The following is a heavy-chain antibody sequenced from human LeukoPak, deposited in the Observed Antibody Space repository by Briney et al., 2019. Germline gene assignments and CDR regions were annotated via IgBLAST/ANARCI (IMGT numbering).Heavy chain of an antibody. CDR3: ARSPKFTFGGAWTFDY. CDR1: GGSISSGGYY. Sequence: SETLSLTCTVSGGSISSGGYYWSWIRQHPGKGLEWIRYIYYSGSTYYNPSLKSRVTISVDTSKNQFSLKLSSVTAADTAVYYCARSPKFTFGGAWTFDYWGQGTLVTVSS. CDR2: IYYSGST. J-gene: IGHJ4*02. V-gene: IGHV4-31*03. D-gene: IGHD3-16*01.